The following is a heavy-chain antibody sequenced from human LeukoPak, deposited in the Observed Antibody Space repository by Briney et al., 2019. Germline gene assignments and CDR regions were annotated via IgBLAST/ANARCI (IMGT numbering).Heavy chain of an antibody. CDR1: GFTFSSYA. Sequence: PGGSLRLSCAASGFTFSSYAMSWVRQASGKGLEWGSGTSASGGSTYYADSVKGRFTVSRDNSKNTLYLQMNSLRAEDTAVYYCAKERTAYYDFWSGFDYWGQGTLVTVSS. CDR3: AKERTAYYDFWSGFDY. D-gene: IGHD3-3*01. V-gene: IGHV3-23*01. CDR2: TSASGGST. J-gene: IGHJ4*02.